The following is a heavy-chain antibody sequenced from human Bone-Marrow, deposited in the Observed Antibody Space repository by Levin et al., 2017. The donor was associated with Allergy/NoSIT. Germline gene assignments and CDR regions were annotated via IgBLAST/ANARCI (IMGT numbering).Heavy chain of an antibody. Sequence: KISCKASGGTFSSYAISWVRQAPGQGLEWMGGIIPIFGTANYAQKFQGRVTITADKSTSTAYMELSSLRSEDTAVYYCAREGRSSSNFDLWGRGTLVTVSS. CDR2: IIPIFGTA. CDR1: GGTFSSYA. D-gene: IGHD6-13*01. CDR3: AREGRSSSNFDL. J-gene: IGHJ2*01. V-gene: IGHV1-69*06.